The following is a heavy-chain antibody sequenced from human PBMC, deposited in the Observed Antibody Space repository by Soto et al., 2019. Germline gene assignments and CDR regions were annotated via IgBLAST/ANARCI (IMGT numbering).Heavy chain of an antibody. V-gene: IGHV1-69*13. D-gene: IGHD2-2*01. CDR3: ARVGYCSSTSCYAARGAFDI. J-gene: IGHJ3*02. Sequence: ASVKVSCKASGGTFSSYAISWVRQAPGQGLEWMGGIIPIFGTANYAQKFQGRVTITADESTSTAYMELSSLRSEDTAVYYCARVGYCSSTSCYAARGAFDIWGQGTMVTVSS. CDR2: IIPIFGTA. CDR1: GGTFSSYA.